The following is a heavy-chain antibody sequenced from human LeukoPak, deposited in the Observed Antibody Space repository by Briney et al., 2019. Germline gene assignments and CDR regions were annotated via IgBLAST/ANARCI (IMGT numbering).Heavy chain of an antibody. J-gene: IGHJ6*02. V-gene: IGHV1-8*01. D-gene: IGHD3-10*01. Sequence: ASVKVSCKASGYTFTSYDINWVRQATGQGLEWMGWMNPNSDNTGYAQKFQGRVTMTRNTSISTAYMELSSLGSEDTAVYYCARDLIWFGESYYYGMDVWGQGTTVTVSS. CDR2: MNPNSDNT. CDR3: ARDLIWFGESYYYGMDV. CDR1: GYTFTSYD.